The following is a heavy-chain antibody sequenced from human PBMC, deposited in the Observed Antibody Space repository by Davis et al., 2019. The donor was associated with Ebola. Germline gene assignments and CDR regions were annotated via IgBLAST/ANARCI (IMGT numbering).Heavy chain of an antibody. Sequence: SVQVSCKAVGDTLTSYAMTWVRQAPGQGLEWMGGIIPVFRTANYAQKFQGRVTITADESTRTAYMELNGLRSEDTAVYYCAHLGPQRYCSGGGCHGYLDYWGQGTLVTVSS. V-gene: IGHV1-69*13. J-gene: IGHJ4*02. CDR1: GDTLTSYA. CDR3: AHLGPQRYCSGGGCHGYLDY. D-gene: IGHD2-15*01. CDR2: IIPVFRTA.